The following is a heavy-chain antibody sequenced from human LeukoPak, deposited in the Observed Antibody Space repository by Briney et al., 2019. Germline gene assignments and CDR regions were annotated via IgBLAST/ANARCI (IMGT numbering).Heavy chain of an antibody. CDR3: ARYYDSSGLDY. D-gene: IGHD3-22*01. Sequence: GGSLRLSCAASGFTVSSNYMSWVRQAPGKGLEWVSVIYSGGSTYYADSVKGRFTISRDNSKNTLYLQMNSLRAEDTAVYYCARYYDSSGLDYWGQGTLVTVSS. CDR1: GFTVSSNY. V-gene: IGHV3-53*01. CDR2: IYSGGST. J-gene: IGHJ4*02.